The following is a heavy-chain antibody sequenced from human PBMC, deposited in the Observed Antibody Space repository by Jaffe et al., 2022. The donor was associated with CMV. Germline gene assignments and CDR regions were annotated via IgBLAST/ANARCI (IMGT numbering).Heavy chain of an antibody. J-gene: IGHJ6*03. CDR2: ISYDGSNN. V-gene: IGHV3-33*08. CDR1: GFTFSVYG. Sequence: QVQLVESGGGVVQPGRSLRLSCAASGFTFSVYGMYWVRQAPGKGLEWVASISYDGSNNYYADSVKGRFTIFRDNSKTTLYLQMNSLRAEDTAVYYCARRLYSSSYYYYYMDVWGKGTTVTVSS. CDR3: ARRLYSSSYYYYYMDV. D-gene: IGHD6-6*01.